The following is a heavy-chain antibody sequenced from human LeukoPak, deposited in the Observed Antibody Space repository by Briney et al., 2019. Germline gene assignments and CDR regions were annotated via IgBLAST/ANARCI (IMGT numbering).Heavy chain of an antibody. CDR2: ISGSGGST. D-gene: IGHD3-22*01. V-gene: IGHV3-23*01. CDR1: GFTFSSYA. J-gene: IGHJ4*02. Sequence: GGSLRLSCAASGFTFSSYAMSWVRQAPGKGLEWASSISGSGGSTHYADSVKGRFTISRDKTKNTLYLQMNSLRAEDTAVYYCVKSAYYDASGYYREYYFDYWGQGTLVTVSS. CDR3: VKSAYYDASGYYREYYFDY.